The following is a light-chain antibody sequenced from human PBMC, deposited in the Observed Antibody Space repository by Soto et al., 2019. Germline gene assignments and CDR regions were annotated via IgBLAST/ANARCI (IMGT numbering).Light chain of an antibody. V-gene: IGKV1-5*03. CDR2: KAS. CDR3: HQSTTYPCT. J-gene: IGKJ1*01. CDR1: QTISTL. Sequence: DIQMTQSPSTLSASVGDRVTITCRASQTISTLLAWYQQRPGKAPNLLIYKASSFDSGVPSRFSGSESGTEFTLTISILQPDDFATYFCHQSTTYPCTFGQGTKVEVK.